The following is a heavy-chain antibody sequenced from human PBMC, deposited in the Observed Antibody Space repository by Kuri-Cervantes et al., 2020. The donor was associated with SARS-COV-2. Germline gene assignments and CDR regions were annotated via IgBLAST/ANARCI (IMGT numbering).Heavy chain of an antibody. CDR2: IYHSGST. V-gene: IGHV4-38-2*02. J-gene: IGHJ3*02. Sequence: GSLRLSCTASGYSISSGYYWGWIRQPPGKGLEWIGSIYHSGSTYYNPSLKSRVTISVDTSKNQFSLKLSSVTAADTAVYYCARGYPAITIFGVVTLHDDFDIWGQGTMVTVSS. D-gene: IGHD3-3*01. CDR1: GYSISSGYY. CDR3: ARGYPAITIFGVVTLHDDFDI.